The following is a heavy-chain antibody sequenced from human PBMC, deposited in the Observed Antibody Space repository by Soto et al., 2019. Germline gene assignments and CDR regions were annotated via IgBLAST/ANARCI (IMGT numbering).Heavy chain of an antibody. D-gene: IGHD2-21*01. CDR2: IKQDASET. J-gene: IGHJ6*02. CDR1: GFSLSRYW. CDR3: ASAVYSGGECLLFRETDYYDGRNV. V-gene: IGHV3-7*05. Sequence: EVQLVESGGGWVQPGGSLRLSCATSGFSLSRYWMSWVRQAPGKGLESVASIKQDASETSYADSVKGRFTISRDNAKNAVNLQLISLGGGDTAIYYCASAVYSGGECLLFRETDYYDGRNVLGLGTTVTISS.